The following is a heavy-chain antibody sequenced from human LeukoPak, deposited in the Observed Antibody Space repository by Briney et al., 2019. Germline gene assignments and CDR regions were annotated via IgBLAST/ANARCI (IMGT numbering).Heavy chain of an antibody. CDR2: IWYDGSNK. CDR3: AKDRSSCTTTTCFFDY. V-gene: IGHV3-33*06. J-gene: IGHJ4*02. Sequence: PGGSLRLSCAASGFTFSSYGMHWVRQAPGKGLEWVAVIWYDGSNKYYADSVKGRFTISRDNSKSTLFLQMNSLKAEDSALYYCAKDRSSCTTTTCFFDYWGQGTQVTVSS. CDR1: GFTFSSYG. D-gene: IGHD2-2*01.